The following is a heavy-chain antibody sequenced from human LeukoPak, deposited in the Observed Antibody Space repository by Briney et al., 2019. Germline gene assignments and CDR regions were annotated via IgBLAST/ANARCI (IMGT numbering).Heavy chain of an antibody. V-gene: IGHV3-23*01. Sequence: GGSLRLSCAASGFTFSSYAMSWVRQAPGKGLEWVSAISGSGGSTYYADSVKGRFTIPRDNSKNTLYLQMNSLRAEDTAVYYCAKGGLKGPTWYWGQGTLVTVSS. CDR2: ISGSGGST. CDR3: AKGGLKGPTWY. J-gene: IGHJ4*02. D-gene: IGHD3-16*01. CDR1: GFTFSSYA.